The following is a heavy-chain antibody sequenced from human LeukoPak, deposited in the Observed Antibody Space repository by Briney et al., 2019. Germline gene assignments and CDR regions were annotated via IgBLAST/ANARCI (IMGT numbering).Heavy chain of an antibody. D-gene: IGHD3-22*01. CDR1: GYTFTSYY. V-gene: IGHV1-46*01. Sequence: VASVKVSCKASGYTFTSYYMHWVRQAPGQGLEWMGIINPSGGSTSYAQKFQGRVTMTRDTSTSTVYMELSSLRSEDTAVYYCARGGRVRYYYDSSGYYWGQGTLVTVSS. J-gene: IGHJ4*02. CDR3: ARGGRVRYYYDSSGYY. CDR2: INPSGGST.